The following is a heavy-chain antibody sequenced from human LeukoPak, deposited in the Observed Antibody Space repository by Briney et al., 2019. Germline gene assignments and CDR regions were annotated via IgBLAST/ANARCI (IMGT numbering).Heavy chain of an antibody. Sequence: GGSLRLSCAASGFTFSDFSMNWVRQTPGKGLEDISYINTNSKTIWYADSVKGRFTISRDNAKNSLYLQMNSLRADDTAVYHCARQETSSYNGAFHIWGQGTMVTVSS. J-gene: IGHJ3*02. CDR3: ARQETSSYNGAFHI. D-gene: IGHD1-26*01. V-gene: IGHV3-48*04. CDR1: GFTFSDFS. CDR2: INTNSKTI.